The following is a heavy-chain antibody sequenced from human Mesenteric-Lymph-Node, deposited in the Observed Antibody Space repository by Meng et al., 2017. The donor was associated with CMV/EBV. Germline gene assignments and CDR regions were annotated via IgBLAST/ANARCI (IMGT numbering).Heavy chain of an antibody. CDR1: GLTFSDYY. CDR3: VRDLRSGYDSH. D-gene: IGHD5-12*01. V-gene: IGHV3-11*04. J-gene: IGHJ4*02. CDR2: ISTSGGSI. Sequence: GESLKISCAASGLTFSDYYMNWVRQAPGKGLECVSSISTSGGSIYYADSVKGRFTISRDNAKNTMYLQMNSLRAEDTAVYYCVRDLRSGYDSHWGQGTLVTVSS.